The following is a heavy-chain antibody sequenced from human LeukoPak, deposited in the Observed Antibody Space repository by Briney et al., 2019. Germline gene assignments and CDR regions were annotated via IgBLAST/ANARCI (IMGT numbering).Heavy chain of an antibody. J-gene: IGHJ4*02. CDR3: ASGHFDWLL. CDR2: INPDGSDR. D-gene: IGHD3-9*01. V-gene: IGHV3-7*01. Sequence: GGSLRLSCEASGFSFSNYWMSWVRQAPGRGLEWVANINPDGSDRRYMHPVNGRFTISRDNARNSLYLQMNYLRVEDTAVYYCASGHFDWLLGGQGALVTVSS. CDR1: GFSFSNYW.